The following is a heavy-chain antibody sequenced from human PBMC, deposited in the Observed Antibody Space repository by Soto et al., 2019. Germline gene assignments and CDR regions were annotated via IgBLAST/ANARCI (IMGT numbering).Heavy chain of an antibody. CDR3: AADTDTVAGYYYYGMDV. D-gene: IGHD6-19*01. CDR2: IVVGSGNT. J-gene: IGHJ6*02. Sequence: VASVKVSCKASGFTFTSSAVQWVRQARGQRLEWIGWIVVGSGNTNYAQKFQERVTITRDMSTSTAYMELSSLRSEDTAVYCCAADTDTVAGYYYYGMDVWGQGTTVTVSS. CDR1: GFTFTSSA. V-gene: IGHV1-58*01.